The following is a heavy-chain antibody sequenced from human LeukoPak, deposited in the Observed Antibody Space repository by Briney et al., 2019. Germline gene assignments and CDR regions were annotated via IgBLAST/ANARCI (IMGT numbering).Heavy chain of an antibody. CDR1: GFTFSSYA. Sequence: GGSLRLSCAASGFTFSSYAMSWVRQAPGKGLEWVSAISGSGGSTYYADSVKGRFTISRDNSKNTLYLQMNSLRAEDTAVYYCAKVATIFGVVIIASGYYFDYWGQGTLVTVSS. V-gene: IGHV3-23*01. J-gene: IGHJ4*02. CDR3: AKVATIFGVVIIASGYYFDY. CDR2: ISGSGGST. D-gene: IGHD3-3*01.